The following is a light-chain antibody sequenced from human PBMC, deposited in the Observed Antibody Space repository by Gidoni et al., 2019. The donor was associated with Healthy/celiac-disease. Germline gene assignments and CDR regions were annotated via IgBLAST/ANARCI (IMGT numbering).Light chain of an antibody. J-gene: IGLJ3*02. CDR3: QAWDSSTAVV. V-gene: IGLV3-1*01. CDR2: QDS. Sequence: SYELPQPPSVSVSPGQTASITCSGDKLGDKYACWYQQKPGQSPVLVIYQDSKRPSGTPERFSGSNSGNTATLTISGTQAIDEADYYCQAWDSSTAVVFGGWTKLTVL. CDR1: KLGDKY.